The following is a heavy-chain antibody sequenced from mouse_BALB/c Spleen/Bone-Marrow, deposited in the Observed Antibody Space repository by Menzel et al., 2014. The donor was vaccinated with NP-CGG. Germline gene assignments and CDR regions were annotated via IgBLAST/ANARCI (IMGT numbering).Heavy chain of an antibody. D-gene: IGHD2-10*02. V-gene: IGHV1-4*01. CDR2: INPSSGYA. CDR3: AREGYGNYAY. J-gene: IGHJ3*01. Sequence: VQLQESGAELARPGASVKMSCKASGYTFTSYTMHWVKQRPGQGLEWIGYINPSSGYANYNQKFKDKATLTADKSSSTAYMQLSSLTSEDSAVYYCAREGYGNYAYWGQGTLVTVSA. CDR1: GYTFTSYT.